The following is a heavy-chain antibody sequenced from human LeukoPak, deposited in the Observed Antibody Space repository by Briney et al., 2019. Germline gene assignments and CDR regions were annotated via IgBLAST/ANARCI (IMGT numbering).Heavy chain of an antibody. J-gene: IGHJ4*02. CDR1: GFTFSSYG. CDR2: ISGSGGST. Sequence: GGSLRLSCAASGFTFSSYGMSWVRQAPGKELEWVSAISGSGGSTYYADSVKGRFTISRDNAKNSLYLQMNSLRAEDTAVYYCARAWGYCSGGSCYGVDYWGQGTLVTVSS. V-gene: IGHV3-23*01. D-gene: IGHD2-15*01. CDR3: ARAWGYCSGGSCYGVDY.